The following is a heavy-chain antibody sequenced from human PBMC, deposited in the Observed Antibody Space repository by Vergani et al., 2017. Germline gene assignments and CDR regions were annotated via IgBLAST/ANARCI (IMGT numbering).Heavy chain of an antibody. CDR1: GYRFTMHW. J-gene: IGHJ4*02. D-gene: IGHD1-26*01. CDR3: AXGGATTSPPYFDY. Sequence: EVQLVQSGPEVKKPGESLKISCKASGYRFTMHWIGWVRQMPGKGLELMGIIYPGDSDTRYSPSFQGQVTISADKSISTAYLQWSSLKVSDTAMYYCAXGGATTSPPYFDYWGQGTLVTVSA. V-gene: IGHV5-51*01. CDR2: IYPGDSDT.